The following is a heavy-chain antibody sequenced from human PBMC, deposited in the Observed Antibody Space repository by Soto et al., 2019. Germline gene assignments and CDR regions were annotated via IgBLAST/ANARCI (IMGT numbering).Heavy chain of an antibody. J-gene: IGHJ6*02. V-gene: IGHV3-11*01. Sequence: GGSLRLSCAASGFTFSDYYMSWIRQAPGKGLEWVSYISSSGSTIYYADSVKGRFTISRDNAKNSLYLQMNSLRAEDTAVYYCARDDDKSSSRSSNYYYGMDVWGQGTTVTVSS. D-gene: IGHD6-13*01. CDR3: ARDDDKSSSRSSNYYYGMDV. CDR1: GFTFSDYY. CDR2: ISSSGSTI.